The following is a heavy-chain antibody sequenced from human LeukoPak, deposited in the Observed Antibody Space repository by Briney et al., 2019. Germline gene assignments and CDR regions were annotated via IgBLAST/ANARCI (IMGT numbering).Heavy chain of an antibody. CDR3: AREGSGSYFQDY. CDR1: GYTFTSYY. Sequence: ASVKVSCKASGYTFTSYYMHWVRQAPGQGLEWMGIINPSGGSTSYSQKFQGRVTMTRDVSTSTVYMELSSLRSEDTAVYYCAREGSGSYFQDYWGQGTLVTVSS. CDR2: INPSGGST. D-gene: IGHD1-26*01. V-gene: IGHV1-46*01. J-gene: IGHJ4*02.